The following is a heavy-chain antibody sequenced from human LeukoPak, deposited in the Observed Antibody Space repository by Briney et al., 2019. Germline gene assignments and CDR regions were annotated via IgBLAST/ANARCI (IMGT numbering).Heavy chain of an antibody. CDR1: GYTFTSYA. D-gene: IGHD1-14*01. Sequence: ASVKVSCKASGYTFTSYAMHWVRQAPGQRLEWMGWINAGNGNTKYSQKLQGRVTMTTDTSTSTAYMELRSLRSDDTAVYYCARGGYNNFDYWGQGTLVTVSS. J-gene: IGHJ4*02. V-gene: IGHV1-3*01. CDR3: ARGGYNNFDY. CDR2: INAGNGNT.